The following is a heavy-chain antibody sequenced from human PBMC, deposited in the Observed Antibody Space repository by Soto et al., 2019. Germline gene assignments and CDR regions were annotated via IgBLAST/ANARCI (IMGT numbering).Heavy chain of an antibody. CDR3: ARDSGSTYAFDI. D-gene: IGHD1-26*01. Sequence: ETLSLTCAVYGGSFSGYYWSWIRQPPGKGLEWIGEINHSGSTNYNPSLKSRVTISVDTSKNQFSLKMSSVTAADTAVYYCARDSGSTYAFDIWGQGTMVTVSS. J-gene: IGHJ3*02. CDR2: INHSGST. V-gene: IGHV4-34*01. CDR1: GGSFSGYY.